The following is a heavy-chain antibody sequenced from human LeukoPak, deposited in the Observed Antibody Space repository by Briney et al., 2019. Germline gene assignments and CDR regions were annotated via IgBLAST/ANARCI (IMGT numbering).Heavy chain of an antibody. CDR1: GFTFSSSS. V-gene: IGHV3-48*04. J-gene: IGHJ4*02. Sequence: PGRSLRLSCAASGFTFSSSSMNWVRQAPGKGLEWISYISTSSSTINYADSVKGRFTISRDNAKNSLYLQMNSLRAEDTAVYYCAKDERNWNYNLASQTYDWGQGTLVTVSS. D-gene: IGHD1-7*01. CDR2: ISTSSSTI. CDR3: AKDERNWNYNLASQTYD.